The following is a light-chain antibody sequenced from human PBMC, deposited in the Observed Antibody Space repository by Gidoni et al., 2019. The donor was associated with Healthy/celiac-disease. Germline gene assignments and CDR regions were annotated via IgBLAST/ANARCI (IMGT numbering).Light chain of an antibody. J-gene: IGKJ5*01. Sequence: DIQMTQSPSSLSASVGDRVTITCQASQDISNYLNWYQQKPGKAPKLLIYDASNLETGVPSRFSGRGSGTDFTFTISSLQPEDIATYYCQQYDNLLPITFXXXTRLEIK. CDR1: QDISNY. V-gene: IGKV1-33*01. CDR2: DAS. CDR3: QQYDNLLPIT.